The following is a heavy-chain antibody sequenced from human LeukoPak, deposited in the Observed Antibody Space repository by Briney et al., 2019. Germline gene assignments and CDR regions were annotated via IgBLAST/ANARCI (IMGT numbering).Heavy chain of an antibody. J-gene: IGHJ5*02. CDR1: GFIFSSYS. CDR2: ISSSSRTI. Sequence: GGSLRLSCATSGFIFSSYSMNWVRQAPGKGLEWVSHISSSSRTIYYADSAKGRFTISRDNAKNSLYLQMNSLRAEDTAVYYCAREIGGAGYYPYNWFDPWGQGTLVTVSS. V-gene: IGHV3-48*01. D-gene: IGHD3-9*01. CDR3: AREIGGAGYYPYNWFDP.